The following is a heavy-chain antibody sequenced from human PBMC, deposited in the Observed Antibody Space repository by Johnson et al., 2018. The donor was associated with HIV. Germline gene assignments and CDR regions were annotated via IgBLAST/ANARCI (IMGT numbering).Heavy chain of an antibody. V-gene: IGHV3-30*04. D-gene: IGHD2-15*01. CDR1: GFTFRTYA. CDR3: AREGIYCTGGRCYVAAFDI. Sequence: QVQLVESGGGVVQPGRSLRLSCAVSGFTFRTYAMHWVRQAPGKGLMWVSGIYENENIINYADSVKGRFTISRDNAKNTLYLQMNSLRAEDTAVYYCAREGIYCTGGRCYVAAFDIWGQGTKVTVSS. J-gene: IGHJ3*02. CDR2: IYENENII.